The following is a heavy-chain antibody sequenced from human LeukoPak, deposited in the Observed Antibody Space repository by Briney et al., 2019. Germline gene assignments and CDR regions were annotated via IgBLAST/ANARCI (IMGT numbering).Heavy chain of an antibody. J-gene: IGHJ3*02. CDR3: AGRGSSSGTFDI. Sequence: SQTLSLTCTASGGFITNLNFYWTWIRQPAGKRLEWIGRIYTSGGTNYNPSLKSRVTMSVDKSKNQISLKLASLTAADTALYYCAGRGSSSGTFDIWGPGTFVTVSS. CDR1: GGFITNLNFY. CDR2: IYTSGGT. V-gene: IGHV4-61*02. D-gene: IGHD2-2*01.